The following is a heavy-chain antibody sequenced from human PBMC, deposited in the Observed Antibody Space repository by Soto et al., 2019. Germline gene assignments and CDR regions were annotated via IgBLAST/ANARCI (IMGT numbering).Heavy chain of an antibody. CDR2: IVVGSGNT. CDR1: GFTFTSSA. D-gene: IGHD3-22*01. J-gene: IGHJ3*02. V-gene: IGHV1-58*01. Sequence: SVKVSCKASGFTFTSSAVQWVRQARGQRLEWIGWIVVGSGNTNYAQKFQERVTITRDMSTSTAYIELSSLRSEDTAVYYCAAAGLVVITPDAFDIWGQGTMVTVSS. CDR3: AAAGLVVITPDAFDI.